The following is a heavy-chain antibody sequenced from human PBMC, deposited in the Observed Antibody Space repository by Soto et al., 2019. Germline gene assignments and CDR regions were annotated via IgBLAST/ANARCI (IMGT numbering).Heavy chain of an antibody. V-gene: IGHV1-46*03. CDR1: GYTFTSYY. CDR2: INPSGGST. D-gene: IGHD6-6*01. CDR3: DRDQGYSSSPAYYFDY. Sequence: GASVKVSCKASGYTFTSYYMHWVRQAPGQGLEWMGIINPSGGSTSYAQKFQGRVTMIRDTSTSTVYMELSSLRSEDTAVYYCDRDQGYSSSPAYYFDYWGQGTLVTVSS. J-gene: IGHJ4*02.